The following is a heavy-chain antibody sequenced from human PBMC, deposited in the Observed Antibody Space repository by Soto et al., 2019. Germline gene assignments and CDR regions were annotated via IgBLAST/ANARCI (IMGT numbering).Heavy chain of an antibody. J-gene: IGHJ4*02. CDR2: INHSGST. CDR1: GGSFSGYY. D-gene: IGHD5-18*01. Sequence: SETLSLTCAVYGGSFSGYYWSWIRQPPGKGLEWIGEINHSGSTNYNPSLKSRVTISVDTSKNQFSLKLSSVTAADTAVYYCASHTYGRPFFYWGQGTLVTVSS. CDR3: ASHTYGRPFFY. V-gene: IGHV4-34*01.